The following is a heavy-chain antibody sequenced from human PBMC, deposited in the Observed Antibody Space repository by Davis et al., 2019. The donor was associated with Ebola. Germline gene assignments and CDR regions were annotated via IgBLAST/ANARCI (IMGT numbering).Heavy chain of an antibody. CDR2: MNPNSGNT. J-gene: IGHJ1*01. V-gene: IGHV1-8*01. Sequence: ASVKVSCKASGYTFTSYDINWVRQATGQGLEWMGWMNPNSGNTGYAQKFQGRVTMTRNTSISTAYMELSSLRSEDTAVYYCARAYSGYEIAEYFQHWGQGTLVTVSS. CDR1: GYTFTSYD. D-gene: IGHD5-12*01. CDR3: ARAYSGYEIAEYFQH.